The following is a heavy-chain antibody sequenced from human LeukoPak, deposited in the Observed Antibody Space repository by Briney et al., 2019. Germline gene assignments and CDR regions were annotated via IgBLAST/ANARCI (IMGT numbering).Heavy chain of an antibody. J-gene: IGHJ6*02. CDR3: AMGEVTIFGVVHYYYYGMDV. CDR2: IYTSGST. Sequence: SQTLSLTCTVSGGSISSGSYYWSWIRQPAGKGLEWIGRIYTSGSTNYNPSLKSRVTISVDTSENQFSLKLSSVTAADTAVYYCAMGEVTIFGVVHYYYYGMDVWGQGTTVTASS. CDR1: GGSISSGSYY. D-gene: IGHD3-3*01. V-gene: IGHV4-61*02.